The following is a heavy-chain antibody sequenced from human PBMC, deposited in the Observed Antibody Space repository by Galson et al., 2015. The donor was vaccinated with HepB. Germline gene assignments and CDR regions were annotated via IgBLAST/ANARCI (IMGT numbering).Heavy chain of an antibody. Sequence: SVKVSCKASGYTFNTFGISWVRQAPGQGLEWMGWSSGYNGDTNYAQKLQGRVTMTTDTSTSTAYMELRSLRSDDTAVYYCVRDHCSGGMCPREDWFDPWGQGTLVTVSS. D-gene: IGHD2-15*01. V-gene: IGHV1-18*01. CDR2: SSGYNGDT. J-gene: IGHJ5*02. CDR3: VRDHCSGGMCPREDWFDP. CDR1: GYTFNTFG.